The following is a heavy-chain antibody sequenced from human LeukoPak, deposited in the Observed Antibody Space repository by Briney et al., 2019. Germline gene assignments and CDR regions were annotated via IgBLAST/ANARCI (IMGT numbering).Heavy chain of an antibody. CDR2: ISGSGGST. V-gene: IGHV3-23*01. J-gene: IGHJ3*02. CDR3: AKALGYYAFDI. CDR1: GFTFSSYA. Sequence: GGSLRLSCAASGFTFSSYAISWVRQAPGKGLEWVAAISGSGGSTYYADSVKGRFTISRDNAKNSLYLQMNSLRAEDTALYYCAKALGYYAFDIWGQGTMVTVSS. D-gene: IGHD2-15*01.